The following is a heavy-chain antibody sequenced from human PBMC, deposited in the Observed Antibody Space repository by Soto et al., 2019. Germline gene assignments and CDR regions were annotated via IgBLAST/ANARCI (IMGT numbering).Heavy chain of an antibody. J-gene: IGHJ3*02. CDR3: ATEVTRWLQPKYAFDI. CDR2: FDPEDGET. D-gene: IGHD5-12*01. Sequence: GASVKVSCKVSGYTLTELSMHWVRQAPGKGLEWMGGFDPEDGETIYAQKFQGRVTMTEDTSTDTAYMELSSLRSEDTAVYYCATEVTRWLQPKYAFDIWGQGTMVTVS. CDR1: GYTLTELS. V-gene: IGHV1-24*01.